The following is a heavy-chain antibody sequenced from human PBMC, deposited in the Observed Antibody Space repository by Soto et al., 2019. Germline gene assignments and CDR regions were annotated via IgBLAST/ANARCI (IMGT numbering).Heavy chain of an antibody. CDR2: MKPDGGEI. CDR1: GFTFTNYW. J-gene: IGHJ4*02. D-gene: IGHD4-4*01. V-gene: IGHV3-7*03. Sequence: GGSLRLSCVASGFTFTNYWMSWVRQPPGKGLEWVANMKPDGGEINYVDSVKGRFTISRDNAKNLMYLQMNSLSVEDTAVYYCGRDRGYSSFDYWGQGTPVTVSS. CDR3: GRDRGYSSFDY.